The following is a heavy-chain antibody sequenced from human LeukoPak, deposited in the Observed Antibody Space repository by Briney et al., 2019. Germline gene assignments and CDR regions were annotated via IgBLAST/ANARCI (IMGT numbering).Heavy chain of an antibody. V-gene: IGHV1-2*02. CDR3: ARESGQWLVRGDY. CDR2: INPNSGGT. D-gene: IGHD6-19*01. Sequence: ASVKVSCKAPGYTFTGYYMHWVRQAPGQGLEWMGWINPNSGGTNYAQKFQGRATMTRDTSISTAYMELSRLRSDDTAVYYCARESGQWLVRGDYWGQGTLVTVSS. CDR1: GYTFTGYY. J-gene: IGHJ4*02.